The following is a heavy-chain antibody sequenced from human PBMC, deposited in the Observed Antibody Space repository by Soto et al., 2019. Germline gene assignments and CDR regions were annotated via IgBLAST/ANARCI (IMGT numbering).Heavy chain of an antibody. Sequence: SVKVSCKASGGTFSSYTIIWVRQAPGQGLDWMGRIIPIVGIANYAQKFQGRVTITADKSTSTAYMELNSLRSEDTAVYYCARERGGPDMPVVGANPGGWFDPWGQGTLVTVSS. D-gene: IGHD1-26*01. J-gene: IGHJ5*02. CDR3: ARERGGPDMPVVGANPGGWFDP. V-gene: IGHV1-69*04. CDR1: GGTFSSYT. CDR2: IIPIVGIA.